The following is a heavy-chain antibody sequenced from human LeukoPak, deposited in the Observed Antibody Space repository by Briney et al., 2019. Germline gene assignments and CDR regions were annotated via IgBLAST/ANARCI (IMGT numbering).Heavy chain of an antibody. CDR1: GFTFTSYD. CDR2: MNPNSGNT. Sequence: ASVKVSCKASGFTFTSYDINWVRQATGQGLEWMGWMNPNSGNTGYAQKFQGRVTMTRNTSISTAYMELSSLRSEDTAVYYCARGGALRFLEWRARQSDFDYWGQGTLVTVSS. CDR3: ARGGALRFLEWRARQSDFDY. V-gene: IGHV1-8*01. J-gene: IGHJ4*02. D-gene: IGHD3-3*01.